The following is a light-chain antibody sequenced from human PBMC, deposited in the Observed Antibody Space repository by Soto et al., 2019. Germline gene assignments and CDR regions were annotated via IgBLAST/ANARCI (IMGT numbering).Light chain of an antibody. V-gene: IGLV9-49*01. J-gene: IGLJ1*01. CDR2: VGTGGIVG. CDR1: SGYSNYR. CDR3: GADHGSGSNFVYV. Sequence: QSVLTQPPSASASLGASVTLTCTLSSGYSNYRVDWYQQRPGKGPRFVMRVGTGGIVGSKGDGIPDRFSVLGSGLNRYLTIKNIQEEDESDYHCGADHGSGSNFVYVFATGTKLTVL.